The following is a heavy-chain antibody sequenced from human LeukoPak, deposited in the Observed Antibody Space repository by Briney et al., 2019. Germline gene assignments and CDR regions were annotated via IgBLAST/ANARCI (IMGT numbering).Heavy chain of an antibody. J-gene: IGHJ5*02. CDR3: AKGDQLLPRWFDP. CDR2: IRSKANSYAT. Sequence: GGSLRLSCAASGFTFSGSAMHWVRQASGKGLEWVGRIRSKANSYATAYAASVKGRFTISRDDSKNTAYLQMNSLRAEDTALYYCAKGDQLLPRWFDPWGQGTLVTVSS. CDR1: GFTFSGSA. V-gene: IGHV3-73*01. D-gene: IGHD2-2*01.